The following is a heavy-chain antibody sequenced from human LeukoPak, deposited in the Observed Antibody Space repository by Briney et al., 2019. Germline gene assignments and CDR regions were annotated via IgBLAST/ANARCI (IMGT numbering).Heavy chain of an antibody. V-gene: IGHV3-30*18. CDR1: GFTFSSYG. Sequence: GGSLRLSCAASGFTFSSYGMHWVRQAPGKGLEWVAVISYDGSNKYYADSVKGRFTISRDNSKNTLYLQMNSLRAEDTAVYYCAKVYLIAPYYFDYWGQGTLVTVSS. J-gene: IGHJ4*02. CDR2: ISYDGSNK. CDR3: AKVYLIAPYYFDY.